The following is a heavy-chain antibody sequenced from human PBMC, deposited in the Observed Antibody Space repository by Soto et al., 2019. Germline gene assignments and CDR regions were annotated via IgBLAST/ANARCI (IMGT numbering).Heavy chain of an antibody. J-gene: IGHJ5*02. CDR3: ATDRGSYDSSGYYNWFDP. V-gene: IGHV1-24*01. CDR2: FDPEDGET. D-gene: IGHD3-22*01. Sequence: ASVKVSCKVSGYTLTELSMHWVRQAPGKELEWMGGFDPEDGETIYAQKFQGRVTMTEDTSTDTAYMELSSLRSEDTAVYYCATDRGSYDSSGYYNWFDPWGQGTLVTVSS. CDR1: GYTLTELS.